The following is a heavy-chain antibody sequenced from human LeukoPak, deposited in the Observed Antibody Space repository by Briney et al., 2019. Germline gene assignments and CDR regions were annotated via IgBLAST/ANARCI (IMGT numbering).Heavy chain of an antibody. D-gene: IGHD6-19*01. Sequence: SETLSLTCTVSGGSISSSSYYWGWIRQPPGKGLEWIGSIYYSGSTYYNPSLKSRVTISVDTSKNQFSPKLSSVTAADTAVYYCARHEYSSGWYYFDYWGQGTLVTVSS. J-gene: IGHJ4*02. V-gene: IGHV4-39*01. CDR2: IYYSGST. CDR1: GGSISSSSYY. CDR3: ARHEYSSGWYYFDY.